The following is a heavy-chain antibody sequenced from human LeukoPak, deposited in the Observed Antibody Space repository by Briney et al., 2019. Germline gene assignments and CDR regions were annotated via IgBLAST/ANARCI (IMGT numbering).Heavy chain of an antibody. Sequence: ASVKVSCKASGYTFTGYYIHWVRQAPGQGLEWMGWINPNSGGTNSAEKFQGRVTMTRDASISTAYMELSRLRSDDTAVYHCARVMAAQESYVDYWGQGTLVSVSS. D-gene: IGHD5-24*01. CDR1: GYTFTGYY. J-gene: IGHJ4*02. CDR3: ARVMAAQESYVDY. V-gene: IGHV1-2*02. CDR2: INPNSGGT.